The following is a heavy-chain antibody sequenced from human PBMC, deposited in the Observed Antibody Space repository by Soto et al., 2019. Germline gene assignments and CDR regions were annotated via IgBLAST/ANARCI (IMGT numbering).Heavy chain of an antibody. V-gene: IGHV3-23*01. CDR3: AKVFYYYDSSGYYYFDY. CDR2: ISGSGSTI. J-gene: IGHJ4*02. Sequence: PGGSLRLSCAASGFTFSSYAVIWVRQAPGEGPEWISSISGSGSTIYYADSVKGRFTISRDNSKNTLYLQMSSLRAEDTAVYYCAKVFYYYDSSGYYYFDYWGQGTLVTVSS. CDR1: GFTFSSYA. D-gene: IGHD3-22*01.